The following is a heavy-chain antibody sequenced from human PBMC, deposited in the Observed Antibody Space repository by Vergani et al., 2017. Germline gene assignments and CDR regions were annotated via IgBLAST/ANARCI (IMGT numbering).Heavy chain of an antibody. D-gene: IGHD3-22*01. Sequence: QVQLVESGGGVVQPGKSLSLSCETSGFIFSDYVMHWVRQAPGKGLEWVAGLWHDGSNEKYVDSVQGRFTISRDKAKNSLYLQMNSLRAEDTAVYYCARDVVDMIVVASLDEFWGQGTLVTVSS. V-gene: IGHV3-33*01. CDR2: LWHDGSNE. J-gene: IGHJ4*02. CDR1: GFIFSDYV. CDR3: ARDVVDMIVVASLDEF.